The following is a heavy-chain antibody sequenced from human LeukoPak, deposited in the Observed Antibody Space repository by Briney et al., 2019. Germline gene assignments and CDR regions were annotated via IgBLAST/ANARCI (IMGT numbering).Heavy chain of an antibody. CDR2: IYYSGST. Sequence: SETLSLTCTVSGGSISSSSYYWGWIRQPPGKGLEWIGSIYYSGSTYYNPSLKSRVTISVDTSKNQFSLKLSSVTAADTAVYYCARDSSSTLNWFDPWGQGTPVTVSS. D-gene: IGHD6-6*01. CDR3: ARDSSSTLNWFDP. J-gene: IGHJ5*02. CDR1: GGSISSSSYY. V-gene: IGHV4-39*07.